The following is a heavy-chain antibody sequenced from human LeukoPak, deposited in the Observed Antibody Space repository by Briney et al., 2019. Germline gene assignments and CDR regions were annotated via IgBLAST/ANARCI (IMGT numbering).Heavy chain of an antibody. J-gene: IGHJ4*02. V-gene: IGHV1-2*02. CDR3: ARDGLSYGSGLDY. CDR1: GYTFTGYY. Sequence: ASVKVSCKASGYTFTGYYMHWVRQAPGQGLEWVGWINPNSGGTNYAQKFQGRVTMTRDTSISTAYMELSRLRSDDTAVYYCARDGLSYGSGLDYWGQGTLVTVSS. CDR2: INPNSGGT. D-gene: IGHD3-10*01.